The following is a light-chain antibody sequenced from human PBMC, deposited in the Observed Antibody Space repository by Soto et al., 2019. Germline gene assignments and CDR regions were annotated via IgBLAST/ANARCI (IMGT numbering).Light chain of an antibody. CDR1: SSDVGRYNY. CDR3: SSYTTSTTLI. J-gene: IGLJ2*01. Sequence: QSALTQPASVSGSPGQSITISCTGTSSDVGRYNYVSWYQQHPGKAPKVIIYDVSNRPSGVSNRFSGSKSGNTASLTISGLQAEDEADYYCSSYTTSTTLIFGGGTKLTVL. CDR2: DVS. V-gene: IGLV2-14*03.